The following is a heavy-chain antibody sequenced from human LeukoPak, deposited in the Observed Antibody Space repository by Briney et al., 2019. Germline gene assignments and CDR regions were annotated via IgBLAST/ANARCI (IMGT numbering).Heavy chain of an antibody. Sequence: ASVKVSCKTSGYSFTGYYMHWVRQAPGQGLEWMGWINPNSGGTNYAQKFQGRVTMTRDTSISTAYMELSRLRSDDTAVYYCFILVEEMATTFDYWGQGTLVTVSS. CDR2: INPNSGGT. CDR1: GYSFTGYY. J-gene: IGHJ4*02. V-gene: IGHV1-2*02. D-gene: IGHD5-24*01. CDR3: FILVEEMATTFDY.